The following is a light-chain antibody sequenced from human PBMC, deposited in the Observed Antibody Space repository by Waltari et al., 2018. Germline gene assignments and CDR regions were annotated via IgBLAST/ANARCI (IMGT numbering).Light chain of an antibody. V-gene: IGKV3-15*01. CDR3: QQYNNWPSCKRASRLT. J-gene: IGKJ4*01. CDR2: GAS. CDR1: QSVSSN. Sequence: EIVMTQSPATLSVSPGERATLSCRASQSVSSNLAWYQQKHGQAPRLLIYGASNRATGIPARFSGSGSGTEFTLTISSLQSEDFAVYYCQQYNNWPSCKRASRLTFGGGTKVAIK.